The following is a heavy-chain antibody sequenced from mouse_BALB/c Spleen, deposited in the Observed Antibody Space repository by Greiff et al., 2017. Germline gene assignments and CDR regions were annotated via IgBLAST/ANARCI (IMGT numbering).Heavy chain of an antibody. CDR2: INPYNGDT. CDR1: GYSFTGYF. Sequence: VQLKQSGPELVKPGASVKISCKASGYSFTGYFMNWVMQSHGKSLEWIGRINPYNGDTFYNQKFKGKATLTVDKSSSTAHMELRSLASEDSAVYYCAREGYYDYEYYFDYWGQGTTLTVSS. V-gene: IGHV1-20*02. D-gene: IGHD2-4*01. CDR3: AREGYYDYEYYFDY. J-gene: IGHJ2*01.